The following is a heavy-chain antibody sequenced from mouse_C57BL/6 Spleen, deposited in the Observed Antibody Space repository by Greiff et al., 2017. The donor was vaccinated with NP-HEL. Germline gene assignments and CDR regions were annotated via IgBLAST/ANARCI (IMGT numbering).Heavy chain of an antibody. D-gene: IGHD1-1*01. V-gene: IGHV1-80*01. Sequence: VQLQQSGAELVKPGASVKISCKASGYAFSSYWMNWVKQRPGKGLEWIGQIYPGDGDTNYNGKFKGKATLTADKSSSTAYMQLSSLTSEDLAVYFCASGYYYGSSYAWFAYWGQGTLVTVSA. CDR3: ASGYYYGSSYAWFAY. CDR2: IYPGDGDT. CDR1: GYAFSSYW. J-gene: IGHJ3*01.